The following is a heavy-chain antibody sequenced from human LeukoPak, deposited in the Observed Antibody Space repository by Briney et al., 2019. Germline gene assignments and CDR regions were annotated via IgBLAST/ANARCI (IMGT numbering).Heavy chain of an antibody. Sequence: GGSLRLSRAASGFTFSSYAMSWVRQAPGMGLEWVSAISGSGGSTYYADSVKGRFTISRDNSKNTLYLQMNSLRAEDTAVYYCAKLAVLSYYYDSSVWFDPWGQGTLVTVSS. CDR1: GFTFSSYA. CDR2: ISGSGGST. D-gene: IGHD3-22*01. J-gene: IGHJ5*02. CDR3: AKLAVLSYYYDSSVWFDP. V-gene: IGHV3-23*01.